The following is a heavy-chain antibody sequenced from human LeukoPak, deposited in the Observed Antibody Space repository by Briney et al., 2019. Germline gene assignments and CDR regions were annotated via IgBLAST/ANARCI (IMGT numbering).Heavy chain of an antibody. CDR3: AGGFDSRKMAY. CDR1: GGSISSGDYY. D-gene: IGHD5-24*01. Sequence: SETLSLTCTVSGGSISSGDYYWSWIRQYPGKGLEWIGCIYYRGTTSYHPSLESRLTISLDTYKNQFSLKLSSVTAADTAVYYWAGGFDSRKMAYWGQGTLVTVCS. CDR2: IYYRGTT. J-gene: IGHJ4*02. V-gene: IGHV4-31*03.